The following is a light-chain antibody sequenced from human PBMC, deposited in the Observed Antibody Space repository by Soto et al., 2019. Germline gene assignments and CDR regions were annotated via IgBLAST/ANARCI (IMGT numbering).Light chain of an antibody. J-gene: IGKJ4*01. Sequence: DIVMTQSPDCLAVSLGERATINCKSSQSVLYSSNNKNYLAWYQQKPGQPPKLLIYWASTRESGVPDRFSGSGSGTDFTLTISSLQAEDVAVYYCQQYYSSPFTFGGGTKVEIK. CDR2: WAS. CDR1: QSVLYSSNNKNY. CDR3: QQYYSSPFT. V-gene: IGKV4-1*01.